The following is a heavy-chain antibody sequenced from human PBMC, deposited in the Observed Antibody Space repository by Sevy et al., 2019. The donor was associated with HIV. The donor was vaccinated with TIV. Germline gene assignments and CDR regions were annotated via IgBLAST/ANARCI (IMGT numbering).Heavy chain of an antibody. J-gene: IGHJ2*01. D-gene: IGHD6-19*01. CDR3: APPRASGSYEGTGGYFDF. Sequence: SETLSLICSVSGGSISSSSYYWGWIRQPPGKGLEWIGSFYYTGSTSYNPSLRSRLTVSADTSRNQLSLKVFSVTAAETAVYYCAPPRASGSYEGTGGYFDFWGRGTLVPVSS. CDR2: FYYTGST. V-gene: IGHV4-39*01. CDR1: GGSISSSSYY.